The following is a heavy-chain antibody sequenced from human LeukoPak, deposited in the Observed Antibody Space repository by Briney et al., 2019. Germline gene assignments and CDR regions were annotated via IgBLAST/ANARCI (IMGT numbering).Heavy chain of an antibody. CDR3: STLTYFDDSSGYYYFDY. Sequence: SETLSLTCTVSGGSISSSCYCWVWIRQPPGKGLEWIGSIYYSGSTYYNPSLKSRVTISVDTSKNQFSLKLSSVTAADTAVYYCSTLTYFDDSSGYYYFDYWGQGTLVTVSS. CDR2: IYYSGST. J-gene: IGHJ4*02. CDR1: GGSISSSCYC. D-gene: IGHD3-22*01. V-gene: IGHV4-39*01.